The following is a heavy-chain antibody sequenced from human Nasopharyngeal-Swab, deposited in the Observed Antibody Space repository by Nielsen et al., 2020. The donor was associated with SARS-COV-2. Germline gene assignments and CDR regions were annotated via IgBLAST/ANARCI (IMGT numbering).Heavy chain of an antibody. J-gene: IGHJ4*02. D-gene: IGHD3-22*01. V-gene: IGHV3-30*03. CDR2: ISFDGGEK. Sequence: GGSLRLSCVVSGFTFSNYGMHWIRQAPGKGLEWVAVISFDGGEKYYADSVKGRLTISRDNSNNMVSLQMNSLKVEDTAVYYCATDSRGPYWGQGTLVSVSS. CDR1: GFTFSNYG. CDR3: ATDSRGPY.